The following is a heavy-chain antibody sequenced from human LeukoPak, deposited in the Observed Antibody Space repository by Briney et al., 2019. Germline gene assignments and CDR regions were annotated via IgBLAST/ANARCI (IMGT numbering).Heavy chain of an antibody. V-gene: IGHV1-69*06. J-gene: IGHJ4*02. CDR3: ARGRGYGDADFDY. CDR2: IIPIFGTA. Sequence: SVKVSCKASGGTFSSYAISWVRQAPGQGLEWMGGIIPIFGTANYAQKFQGRVTITADKSPSTAYMELSSLRSEDTAVYYCARGRGYGDADFDYWGQGTLVTVSS. CDR1: GGTFSSYA. D-gene: IGHD4-17*01.